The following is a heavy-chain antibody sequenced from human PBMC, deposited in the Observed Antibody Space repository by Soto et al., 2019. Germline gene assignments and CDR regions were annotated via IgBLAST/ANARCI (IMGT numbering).Heavy chain of an antibody. CDR2: ISYDGSNK. J-gene: IGHJ4*02. V-gene: IGHV3-30-3*01. D-gene: IGHD3-3*01. CDR1: GFTFSSYA. Sequence: GGSLRLSCAASGFTFSSYAMHWVRQAPGKGLEWVAVISYDGSNKYYADSVKGRFTISRDNSKNTLYLQMNSLRAVGTAVYYCASLYNQITIFGVPRPPDYWGQGTLVTVSS. CDR3: ASLYNQITIFGVPRPPDY.